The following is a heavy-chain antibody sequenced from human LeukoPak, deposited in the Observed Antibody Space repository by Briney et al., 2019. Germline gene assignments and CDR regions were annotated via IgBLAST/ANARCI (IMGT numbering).Heavy chain of an antibody. V-gene: IGHV3-23*01. Sequence: GGSLRLSCAASGFTFSSYAMSWVRQAPGKGLEWVSAISGSGGSTYYADSVKGRFTISRDNSKNTLYLQMNSLRAEDTAVYYCVKMSGYSSGWYRGLGYFDYWGQGTQVTVS. CDR3: VKMSGYSSGWYRGLGYFDY. CDR2: ISGSGGST. CDR1: GFTFSSYA. D-gene: IGHD6-19*01. J-gene: IGHJ4*02.